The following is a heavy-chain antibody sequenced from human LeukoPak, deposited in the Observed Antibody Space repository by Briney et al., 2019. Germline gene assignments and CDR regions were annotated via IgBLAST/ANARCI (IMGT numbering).Heavy chain of an antibody. CDR1: GGSISSGRYY. V-gene: IGHV4-61*02. CDR2: IYTSGST. Sequence: SETLSLTCTVSGGSISSGRYYWSWIRQPAGKGLEWIGRIYTSGSTNYNPSLKSRVTISVDTSKNQFSPKLSSVTAADTAVYYCAREGIAAAGYWYFDLWGRGTLVTVSS. J-gene: IGHJ2*01. D-gene: IGHD6-13*01. CDR3: AREGIAAAGYWYFDL.